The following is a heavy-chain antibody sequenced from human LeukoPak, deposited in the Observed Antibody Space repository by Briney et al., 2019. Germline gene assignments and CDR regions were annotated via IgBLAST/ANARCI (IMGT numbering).Heavy chain of an antibody. J-gene: IGHJ6*02. CDR3: ARETIVVVPAAHYYYYGMDV. V-gene: IGHV1-69*13. CDR2: IIPIFGTA. CDR1: GRTFSSYA. Sequence: ASVKVSCKASGRTFSSYAISWVRQAPGQGLEWMGGIIPIFGTANYAQKFQGRVTITADESTSTAYMELSSLRSEDTAVYYCARETIVVVPAAHYYYYGMDVWGQGTTVTVSS. D-gene: IGHD2-2*01.